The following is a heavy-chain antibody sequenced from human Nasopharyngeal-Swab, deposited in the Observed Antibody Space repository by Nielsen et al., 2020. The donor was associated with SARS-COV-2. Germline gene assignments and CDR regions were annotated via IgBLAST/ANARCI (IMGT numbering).Heavy chain of an antibody. J-gene: IGHJ4*02. CDR3: ARDSNSYFDY. CDR2: ISSSSSSI. Sequence: GGSLRLSCAASGFTFSSYSMNWVRQAPGKGLEWVSYISSSSSSIYYADSVKGRFTISRDNAKNTLYLQMNSLRAEDTAVYYCARDSNSYFDYWGQETLVTVSS. D-gene: IGHD4-11*01. CDR1: GFTFSSYS. V-gene: IGHV3-48*04.